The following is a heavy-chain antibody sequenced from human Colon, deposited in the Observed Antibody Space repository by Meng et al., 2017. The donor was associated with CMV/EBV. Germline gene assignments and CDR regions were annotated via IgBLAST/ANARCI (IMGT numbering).Heavy chain of an antibody. CDR2: ISWNGGRV. CDR1: GFTFDDFA. J-gene: IGHJ4*02. V-gene: IGHV3-9*01. CDR3: AKDIAMAGVVNGVEN. Sequence: LSLTCAASGFTFDDFAMHWVRQGPGKGLEWVSGISWNGGRVGYADTVKGRFTISRDNAKNSVYLQMNSLRVEDTGVYYCAKDIAMAGVVNGVENWGQGTLVTVSS. D-gene: IGHD3-3*01.